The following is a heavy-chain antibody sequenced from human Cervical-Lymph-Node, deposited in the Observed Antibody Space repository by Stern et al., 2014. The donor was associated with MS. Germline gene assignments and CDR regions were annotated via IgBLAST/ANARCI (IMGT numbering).Heavy chain of an antibody. D-gene: IGHD1-7*01. J-gene: IGHJ5*02. CDR1: GFTFSSYS. CDR2: ISSSSSYI. V-gene: IGHV3-21*06. Sequence: EVQLVESGGGLVKPGGSLRLSCAASGFTFSSYSMNWVRQAPGQGLEWVSSISSSSSYIYYADSVKGRFTISRDNAKNSLYLQMNSLRAEDTAVYYCAGNYSSWFDPWGQGTLVTVSS. CDR3: AGNYSSWFDP.